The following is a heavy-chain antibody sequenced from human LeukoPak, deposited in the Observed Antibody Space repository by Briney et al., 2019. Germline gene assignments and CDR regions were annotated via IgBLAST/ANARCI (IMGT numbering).Heavy chain of an antibody. J-gene: IGHJ6*02. V-gene: IGHV3-30*18. D-gene: IGHD1-20*01. CDR3: AKDINWNDWYYYYGMDV. CDR1: GFTFSSYG. Sequence: PGGSLRLSCAASGFTFSSYGMHWVRQAPGKGLEWVAVISYDGSNKYYADSVKGRFTISRDNSKNTLYLQMNSLRAEDTAVYYCAKDINWNDWYYYYGMDVWGQGTTVTVSS. CDR2: ISYDGSNK.